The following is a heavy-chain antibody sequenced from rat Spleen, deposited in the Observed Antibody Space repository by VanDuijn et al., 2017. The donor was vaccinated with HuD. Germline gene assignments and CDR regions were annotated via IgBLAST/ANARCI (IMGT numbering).Heavy chain of an antibody. J-gene: IGHJ3*01. CDR3: ARLGGLRNWFAY. CDR1: GFTFSDYD. CDR2: ISTGGDNT. Sequence: EVQLVASGGGLVQPGRSLKLSCAASGFTFSDYDMAWVRQAPTKGLEWIASISTGGDNTYYRDSVKGRFTASRDDAKDTQYLQMDSLRSEDTATYFCARLGGLRNWFAYWGQGTLVTVSS. D-gene: IGHD4-3*01. V-gene: IGHV5S13*01.